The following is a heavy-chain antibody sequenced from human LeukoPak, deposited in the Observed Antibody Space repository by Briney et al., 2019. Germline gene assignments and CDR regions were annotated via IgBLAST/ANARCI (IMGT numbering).Heavy chain of an antibody. CDR2: INPSGGST. V-gene: IGHV1-46*01. CDR3: ARRRGGILGNYYYYYMDV. D-gene: IGHD2/OR15-2a*01. Sequence: ASVKVSCKASGYTFTSYYMHWVRQAPGQGLEWMGIINPSGGSTSYAQKFQGRVTMTRDTSTSTVYMELSSLRSEDTAVYYCARRRGGILGNYYYYYMDVWGKGTTVTISS. CDR1: GYTFTSYY. J-gene: IGHJ6*03.